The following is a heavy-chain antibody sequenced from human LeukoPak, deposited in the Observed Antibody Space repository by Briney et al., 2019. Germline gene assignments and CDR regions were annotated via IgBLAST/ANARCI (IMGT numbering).Heavy chain of an antibody. CDR1: GVTFSSYA. D-gene: IGHD6-19*01. CDR2: ILYDGSNK. CDR3: ANGWLQYYYGMNV. V-gene: IGHV3-30*18. J-gene: IGHJ6*02. Sequence: PGGSLRLSCAASGVTFSSYAMHWVRQAPGKGREWVAVILYDGSNKYYVDSVKGRFTISRDNSKNTLYLQMNSLRAEDTAVYYCANGWLQYYYGMNVWGQGTTVTVSS.